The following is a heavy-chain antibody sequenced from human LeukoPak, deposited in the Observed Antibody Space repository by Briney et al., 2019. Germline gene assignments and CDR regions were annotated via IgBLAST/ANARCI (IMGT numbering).Heavy chain of an antibody. CDR1: GYTFTSYD. V-gene: IGHV1-8*01. Sequence: ASVKVSCKASGYTFTSYDINWVRQATGQGLEWMGWMNPNSGNTGYAQKFQGRVTMTEDTSTDTAYMELSSLRSEDTAVYYCATHFWSTAPYFDYWGQGTLVTVSS. CDR2: MNPNSGNT. CDR3: ATHFWSTAPYFDY. J-gene: IGHJ4*02. D-gene: IGHD3-3*01.